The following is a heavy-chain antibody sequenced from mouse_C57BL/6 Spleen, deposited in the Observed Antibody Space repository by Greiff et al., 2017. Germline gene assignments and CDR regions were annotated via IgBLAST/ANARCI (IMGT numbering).Heavy chain of an antibody. V-gene: IGHV5-4*01. D-gene: IGHD1-1*01. CDR2: ISDGGSYT. Sequence: EVQVVESGGGLVKPGGSLKLSCAASGFTFSSYAMSWVRQTPEKRLEWVATISDGGSYTYYPDNVKGRFTISRDNAKNNLYLQMSHLKSEDTAMYYCARAITTVAYFDYWGQGTTLTVSS. CDR1: GFTFSSYA. CDR3: ARAITTVAYFDY. J-gene: IGHJ2*01.